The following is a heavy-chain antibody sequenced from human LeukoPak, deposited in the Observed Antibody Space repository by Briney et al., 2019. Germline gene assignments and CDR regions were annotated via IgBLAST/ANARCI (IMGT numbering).Heavy chain of an antibody. CDR2: ISSSSSSYI. CDR1: GFTFSSYS. D-gene: IGHD4-23*01. J-gene: IGHJ6*02. Sequence: PGGSLRLSCAASGFTFSSYSMNWVRQAPGKGLEWVSSISSSSSSYIYYADSVKGRFTISRDNAKNSLYLQMNSLRAEDTAVYYCARDSDSTTVVTLYYYYGMDVWGQGTTVTVSS. V-gene: IGHV3-21*01. CDR3: ARDSDSTTVVTLYYYYGMDV.